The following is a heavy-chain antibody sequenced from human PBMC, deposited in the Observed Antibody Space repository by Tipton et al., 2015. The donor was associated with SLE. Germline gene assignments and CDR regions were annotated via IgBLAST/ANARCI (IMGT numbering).Heavy chain of an antibody. CDR3: ARSQYCSSTNCYSPFDY. CDR2: IYYSGST. V-gene: IGHV4-39*07. D-gene: IGHD2-2*02. CDR1: GGSISSSTYY. J-gene: IGHJ4*02. Sequence: TLSLTCTVPGGSISSSTYYWGWIRQPPGKGLEWIGSIYYSGSTYYNPSLKSRVIISVDTSKNQFSLKLSSVTAADTAVYYCARSQYCSSTNCYSPFDYWGQGTLVTVSS.